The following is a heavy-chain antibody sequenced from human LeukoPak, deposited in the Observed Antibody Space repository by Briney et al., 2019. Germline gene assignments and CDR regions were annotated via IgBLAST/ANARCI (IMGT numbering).Heavy chain of an antibody. CDR2: IDWDDDK. J-gene: IGHJ4*02. D-gene: IGHD2-21*02. V-gene: IGHV2-70*04. Sequence: SGPALVKPTQTLTLTCTFSGFSLSTSGMRVSWIRQPPGKVLEWLARIDWDDDKFYSTSLKTRLTIFKDTSKNQVVLTMTNMDPVDTATYYCARTPYCGGDCYVDYWGQGTLVTVSS. CDR3: ARTPYCGGDCYVDY. CDR1: GFSLSTSGMR.